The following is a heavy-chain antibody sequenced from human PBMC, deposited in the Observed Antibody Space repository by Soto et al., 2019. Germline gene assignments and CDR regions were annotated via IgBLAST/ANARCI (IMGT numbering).Heavy chain of an antibody. V-gene: IGHV2-5*01. CDR2: IYWNDDK. D-gene: IGHD6-13*01. CDR3: AHSVSIAAAGRDYYYYGMDV. J-gene: IGHJ6*02. CDR1: GFSLSTSGVG. Sequence: SGPTLVNPTQTLTLTCTFSGFSLSTSGVGVGWIRQPPGKALEWLALIYWNDDKRYSPSLKSRLTITKDTSKNQVVLTMTNMDPVDTATYYCAHSVSIAAAGRDYYYYGMDVWSQGTTVTVSS.